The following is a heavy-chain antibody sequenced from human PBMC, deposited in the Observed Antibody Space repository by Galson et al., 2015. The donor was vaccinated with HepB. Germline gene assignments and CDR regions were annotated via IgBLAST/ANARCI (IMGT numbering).Heavy chain of an antibody. CDR2: IGSKLNNYAK. Sequence: SLRLSCAASGFTFRGSALPWVRQTSGKRLELVCRIGSKLNNYAKASVASLKGGLTLSRDDSKNTTFLQMNTLKTEDTAVYYCARLGDLSGYSSAWGQGTLVTVSS. J-gene: IGHJ5*02. D-gene: IGHD3-22*01. CDR1: GFTFRGSA. V-gene: IGHV3-73*01. CDR3: ARLGDLSGYSSA.